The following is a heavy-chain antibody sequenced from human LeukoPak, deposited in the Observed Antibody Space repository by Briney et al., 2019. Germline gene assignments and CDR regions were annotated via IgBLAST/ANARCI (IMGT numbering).Heavy chain of an antibody. D-gene: IGHD3-3*01. V-gene: IGHV3-33*08. CDR2: IWYDGSNK. J-gene: IGHJ4*02. CDR1: GFTFSSYG. Sequence: GGSLRLSCAAPGFTFSSYGMHWVRQAPGKGLEWVAVIWYDGSNKYYADSVKGRFTISRDNSKNTLYLQMNSLRAEDTAVYYCARDRNHDFWSGYPDFFDYWGQGTLVTVSS. CDR3: ARDRNHDFWSGYPDFFDY.